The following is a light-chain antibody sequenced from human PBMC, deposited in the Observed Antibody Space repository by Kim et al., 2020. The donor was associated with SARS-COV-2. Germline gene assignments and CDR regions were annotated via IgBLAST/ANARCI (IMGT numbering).Light chain of an antibody. CDR3: SSYAGSNSWV. CDR1: GSDVGGYNY. CDR2: EVN. Sequence: QSALTQPPSASGSPGQSVTISCTGTGSDVGGYNYVSWYQQHPGKAPKLMIYEVNKRPSGVPDRFSGSKSGNTASLTVSGLQTEDESDYYCSSYAGSNSWVFGGGTQLTVL. J-gene: IGLJ3*02. V-gene: IGLV2-8*01.